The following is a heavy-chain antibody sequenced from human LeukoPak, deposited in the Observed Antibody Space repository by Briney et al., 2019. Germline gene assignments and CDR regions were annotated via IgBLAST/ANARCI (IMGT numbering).Heavy chain of an antibody. CDR3: ARETNLYYDRPIVQYYYYYYGMDV. CDR1: GYTFTSYG. V-gene: IGHV1-18*01. J-gene: IGHJ6*02. CDR2: ISAYNGNT. D-gene: IGHD3-22*01. Sequence: ASVKVSCKASGYTFTSYGISLVRQAPGQGLEWMGLISAYNGNTNYAQKLQGRVTMTTDTSTSTAYMELRSLRSEDTAVYYCARETNLYYDRPIVQYYYYYYGMDVWGQGTTVTVSS.